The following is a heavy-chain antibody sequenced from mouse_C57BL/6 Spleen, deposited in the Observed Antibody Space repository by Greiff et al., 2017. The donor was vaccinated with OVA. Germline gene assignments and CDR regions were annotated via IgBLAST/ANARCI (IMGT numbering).Heavy chain of an antibody. CDR2: ISSGSSTI. Sequence: EVKVVESGGGLVKPGGSLKLSCAASGFTFSDYGMHWVRQAPEKGLEWVAYISSGSSTIYYADTVKGRFAISRDNATNTLFLQMTSLRSEDTAMYYCARPGDGYYDYWFAYWGQGTLVTVSA. D-gene: IGHD2-3*01. CDR1: GFTFSDYG. CDR3: ARPGDGYYDYWFAY. V-gene: IGHV5-17*01. J-gene: IGHJ3*01.